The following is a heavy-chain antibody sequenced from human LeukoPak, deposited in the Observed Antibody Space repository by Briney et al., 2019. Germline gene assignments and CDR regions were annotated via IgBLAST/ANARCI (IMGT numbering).Heavy chain of an antibody. CDR3: ASRPRSYYGLRD. CDR1: GFTFSSYG. D-gene: IGHD3-10*01. V-gene: IGHV3-33*01. CDR2: IWYDGGNK. Sequence: PGGSLRLSCAASGFTFSSYGMHWVRQAPGKGLEWVAVIWYDGGNKYYADSVKGRFTISRDNSKNTLYLQMNSLRAEDTAVYYCASRPRSYYGLRDWGQGTLVTVSS. J-gene: IGHJ4*02.